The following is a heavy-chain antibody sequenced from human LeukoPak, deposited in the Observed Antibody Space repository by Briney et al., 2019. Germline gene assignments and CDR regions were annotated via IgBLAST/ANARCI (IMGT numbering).Heavy chain of an antibody. Sequence: GGSLRLSCAASGFTFSSYSMNWVRQAPGKGLERVSYISSSSNTIYYADSVKGRFTISRDNAKNSLYLQMNSLRDEDTALYYCVTDTSMGELSNYWGQGTLVTVSS. V-gene: IGHV3-48*02. CDR1: GFTFSSYS. CDR2: ISSSSNTI. J-gene: IGHJ4*02. CDR3: VTDTSMGELSNY. D-gene: IGHD5-18*01.